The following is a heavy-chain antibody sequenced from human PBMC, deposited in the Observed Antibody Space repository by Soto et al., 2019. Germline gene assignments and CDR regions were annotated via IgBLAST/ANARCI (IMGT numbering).Heavy chain of an antibody. CDR1: GFTFSSYA. V-gene: IGHV3-23*01. D-gene: IGHD2-15*01. Sequence: GGSLRLSCAASGFTFSSYAMSWVRQAPGKGLEWVSAVSGSGGSTYYADSVKGRFTISRDNSKNTLYLQMNSLRAEDTAVYYCAKDPGGSSHWDYWGQGTLVTVSS. J-gene: IGHJ4*02. CDR3: AKDPGGSSHWDY. CDR2: VSGSGGST.